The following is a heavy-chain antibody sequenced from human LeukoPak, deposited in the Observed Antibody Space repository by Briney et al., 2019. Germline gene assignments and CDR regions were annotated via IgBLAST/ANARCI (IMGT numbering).Heavy chain of an antibody. D-gene: IGHD3-22*01. CDR1: GGSISSYY. V-gene: IGHV4-4*07. Sequence: SETLSLTCTVSGGSISSYYWSWIRQPAGQGLEWIGRIYSSGSTNYNPSLKSRVTISVDTSNNQFSLKLRSVTAADTAVYYCATTGLYDSSGYYGNDYWGQGTLVTVSS. J-gene: IGHJ4*02. CDR3: ATTGLYDSSGYYGNDY. CDR2: IYSSGST.